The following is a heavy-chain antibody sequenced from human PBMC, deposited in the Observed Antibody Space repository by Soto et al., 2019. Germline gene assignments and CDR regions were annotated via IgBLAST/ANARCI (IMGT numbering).Heavy chain of an antibody. Sequence: QITLKESGPTLVKPTQTLTPTCTFSGFSLTTSPVGVGWIRQPPGKALECLALIYWDDDNRYSPSLKSRLTITTDTSKNQVVLTMTDMDPVDTATYYCAHRRAMGSNWNYGDFDYWGQGTVVTVSS. D-gene: IGHD1-7*01. CDR3: AHRRAMGSNWNYGDFDY. CDR2: IYWDDDN. CDR1: GFSLTTSPVG. J-gene: IGHJ4*02. V-gene: IGHV2-5*02.